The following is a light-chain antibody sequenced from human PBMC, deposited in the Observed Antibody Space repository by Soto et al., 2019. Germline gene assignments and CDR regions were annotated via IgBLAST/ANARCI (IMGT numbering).Light chain of an antibody. J-gene: IGKJ1*01. CDR3: QQYNSYWT. Sequence: DIQMTQSPSILSASVGDRVTITCRASQSIRSWLAWYQQKPGKAPKLLIYDAYSLESWVPSRFSGRRSGTEFTLTVSSLQPDDFATYYCQQYNSYWTFGQGTKVDIK. CDR2: DAY. V-gene: IGKV1-5*01. CDR1: QSIRSW.